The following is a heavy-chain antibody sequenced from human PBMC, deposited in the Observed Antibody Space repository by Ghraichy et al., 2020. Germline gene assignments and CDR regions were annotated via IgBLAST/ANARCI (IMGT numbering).Heavy chain of an antibody. J-gene: IGHJ2*01. CDR3: ARNSVGYSGYDPFWYFAL. CDR1: GGSISSSSYY. V-gene: IGHV4-39*01. Sequence: SETLSLTCTVSGGSISSSSYYWGWIRQPPGKGLEWIGSIYYSGSTYYNPSLKSRVTISVATSKNQFSLKLSSVTAADTAVYYCARNSVGYSGYDPFWYFALWGRGPLVTVSS. D-gene: IGHD5-12*01. CDR2: IYYSGST.